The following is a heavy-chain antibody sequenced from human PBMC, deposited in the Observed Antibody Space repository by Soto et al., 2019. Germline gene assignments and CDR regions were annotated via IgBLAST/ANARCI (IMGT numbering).Heavy chain of an antibody. Sequence: QVQLVQSGAEEKKPGASVKVSCKASGYTFTGYAMHWVRQAPGQRLEWMGWINAGNGNTKYSQKFQGRVTITRDTTASKADMELSSLRSEDTAVYYCARAVAVAADFDYWGQGTLVTVSS. J-gene: IGHJ4*02. CDR2: INAGNGNT. V-gene: IGHV1-3*05. D-gene: IGHD6-19*01. CDR3: ARAVAVAADFDY. CDR1: GYTFTGYA.